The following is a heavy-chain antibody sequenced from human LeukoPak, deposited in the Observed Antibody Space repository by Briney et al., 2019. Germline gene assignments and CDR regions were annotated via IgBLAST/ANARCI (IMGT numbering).Heavy chain of an antibody. Sequence: PGGSLRLSCAASGFTFSNYEMNWVRQAPGKGLEWVSYIGSSGTTRYYADSVKGRFTISRDNAKNSLYLQMSSLRAEDPAVYYCARATGQWLVRGFDYWGRGTLVTVSS. CDR3: ARATGQWLVRGFDY. J-gene: IGHJ4*02. CDR2: IGSSGTTR. CDR1: GFTFSNYE. V-gene: IGHV3-48*03. D-gene: IGHD6-19*01.